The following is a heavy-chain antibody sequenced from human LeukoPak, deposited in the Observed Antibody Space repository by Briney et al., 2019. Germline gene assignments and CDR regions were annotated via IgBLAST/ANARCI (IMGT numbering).Heavy chain of an antibody. V-gene: IGHV1-2*02. Sequence: ASVKVSCKASGYTFTGCYMHWVRQAPGQGLEWMGWINPNSGGTNYAQKFQGRVTMTRDTSISTAYMELSRLRSDDTAVYYCARGKNYGPIGAEGYYYYYYMDVWGKGTTVTVSS. J-gene: IGHJ6*03. D-gene: IGHD4/OR15-4a*01. CDR1: GYTFTGCY. CDR3: ARGKNYGPIGAEGYYYYYYMDV. CDR2: INPNSGGT.